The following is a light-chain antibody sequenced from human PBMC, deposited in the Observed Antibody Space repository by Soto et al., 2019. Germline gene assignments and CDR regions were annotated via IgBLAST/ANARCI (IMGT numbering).Light chain of an antibody. J-gene: IGKJ1*01. CDR2: GAS. Sequence: IEMTQSPATLSVSPGERATLSCRASQSVSSNLVWYQQKPGQAPRLLIYGASTRVTGIPARFGGSGSGTEFTLTISSLQSEDFAVYYCQQYHNWWTFGQGTKVDIK. CDR1: QSVSSN. V-gene: IGKV3-15*01. CDR3: QQYHNWWT.